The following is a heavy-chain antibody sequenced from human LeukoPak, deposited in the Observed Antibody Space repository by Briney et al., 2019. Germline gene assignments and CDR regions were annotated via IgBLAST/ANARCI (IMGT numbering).Heavy chain of an antibody. CDR1: GFSFSSYG. J-gene: IGHJ3*02. Sequence: GGSLRLSCAASGFSFSSYGMSWVRQAPGKGLEWVAYISGRTSTIYYADSVYGRFTISRDNAKNSLYLQMNSLRAEDTAVYYCARGLGKGAFDIWGQGTMVTVSS. CDR2: ISGRTSTI. V-gene: IGHV3-48*01. D-gene: IGHD1-26*01. CDR3: ARGLGKGAFDI.